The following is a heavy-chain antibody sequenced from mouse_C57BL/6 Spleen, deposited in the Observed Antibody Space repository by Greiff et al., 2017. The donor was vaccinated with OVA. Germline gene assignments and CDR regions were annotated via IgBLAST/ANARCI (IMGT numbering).Heavy chain of an antibody. CDR1: GFTFSDYY. CDR2: INYDGSST. D-gene: IGHD1-1*01. V-gene: IGHV5-16*01. CDR3: AREDGSSPYFDY. Sequence: EVQRVESEGGLVQPGSSMKLSCTASGFTFSDYYMAWVRQVPEKGLEWVANINYDGSSTYYLDSLKSRFIISRDNAKNILYLQMSSLKSEDTATYYCAREDGSSPYFDYWGQGTTLTVSS. J-gene: IGHJ2*01.